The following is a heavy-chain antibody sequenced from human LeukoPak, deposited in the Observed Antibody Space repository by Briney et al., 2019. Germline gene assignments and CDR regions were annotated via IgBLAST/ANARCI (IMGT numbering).Heavy chain of an antibody. V-gene: IGHV3-30*03. J-gene: IGHJ4*02. CDR1: GFTFSSYG. CDR2: ISYDGSNK. CDR3: ARARPGWGSYRKRGFDY. D-gene: IGHD3-16*02. Sequence: PGRSLRLSCAASGFTFSSYGMHWVRQAPGKGLEWVAVISYDGSNKYYADSVKGRFTISRDNSKNTLYLQMNSLRAEDTAVYYCARARPGWGSYRKRGFDYWGQGTLVTVSS.